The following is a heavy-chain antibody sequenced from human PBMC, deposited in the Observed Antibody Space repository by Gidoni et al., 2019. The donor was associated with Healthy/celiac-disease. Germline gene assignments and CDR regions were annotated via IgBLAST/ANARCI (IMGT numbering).Heavy chain of an antibody. CDR3: AKGQRWLQYFDY. D-gene: IGHD5-12*01. CDR2: ISGSGGST. J-gene: IGHJ4*02. V-gene: IGHV3-23*01. Sequence: EVQLLESGGGLVQPGGSLRLSCAASGFTFSSYAMSWVRQAPGKGLEWVSAISGSGGSTYYADPVKGRFTISRDNSKNTLYLQMNSLRAEDTAVYYCAKGQRWLQYFDYWGQGTLVTVSS. CDR1: GFTFSSYA.